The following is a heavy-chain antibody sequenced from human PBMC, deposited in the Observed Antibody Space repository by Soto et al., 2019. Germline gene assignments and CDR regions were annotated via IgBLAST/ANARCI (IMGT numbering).Heavy chain of an antibody. J-gene: IGHJ4*02. CDR1: GFTFSSYG. V-gene: IGHV3-23*01. CDR3: AKPSTSTTVTTCFDY. Sequence: PGGSLRLSCAASGFTFSSYGTSWVRQAPGKGLEWVSSISGSGGTTYHADSVKGRFTISRDNSKNTLYLQMNSLRVDDTAVYYCAKPSTSTTVTTCFDYWGQGALVTVSS. D-gene: IGHD4-17*01. CDR2: ISGSGGTT.